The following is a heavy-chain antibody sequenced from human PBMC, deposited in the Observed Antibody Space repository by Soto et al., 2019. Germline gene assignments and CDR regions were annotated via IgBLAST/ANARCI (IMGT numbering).Heavy chain of an antibody. J-gene: IGHJ4*02. CDR3: AHSFYDIVGPFLFVY. CDR1: GFSLTTTGVG. D-gene: IGHD2-15*01. Sequence: SGPTLVNPTQTLTLTCTFSGFSLTTTGVGVGWIRQPPGKALEWLALIYWDDDKRLSPSLKSRLTITRDTSKNQVVLTMTNMDPVDTATYYCAHSFYDIVGPFLFVYWGQGTLVTVSS. V-gene: IGHV2-5*02. CDR2: IYWDDDK.